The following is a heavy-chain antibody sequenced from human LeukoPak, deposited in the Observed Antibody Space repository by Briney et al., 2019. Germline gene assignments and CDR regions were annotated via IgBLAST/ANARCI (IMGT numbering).Heavy chain of an antibody. Sequence: GGSLRLSCAASGFTFSSYAMGWVRQAPGEGLEWVSAISVSVGSPYYADSVKGRFTISRDNSKNTLYLQMNSLRAEDTAVYYCAKDSRIDFWSGYYNYWSQGTLVTVSS. V-gene: IGHV3-23*01. CDR3: AKDSRIDFWSGYYNY. CDR1: GFTFSSYA. D-gene: IGHD3-3*01. J-gene: IGHJ4*02. CDR2: ISVSVGSP.